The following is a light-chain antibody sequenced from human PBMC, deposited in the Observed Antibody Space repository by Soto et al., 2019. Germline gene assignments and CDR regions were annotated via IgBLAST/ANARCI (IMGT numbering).Light chain of an antibody. CDR2: DAS. J-gene: IGKJ5*01. CDR3: QQYNSYPIT. CDR1: QSISSW. Sequence: DIQMTQSPSTLSASVGDRVTITCRASQSISSWLAWYQQKPGKAPKLLIYDASNLESGVPSRFSGSGSGTEFTPTLSSLQPDDFATYYCQQYNSYPITFGQGTRLEIK. V-gene: IGKV1-5*01.